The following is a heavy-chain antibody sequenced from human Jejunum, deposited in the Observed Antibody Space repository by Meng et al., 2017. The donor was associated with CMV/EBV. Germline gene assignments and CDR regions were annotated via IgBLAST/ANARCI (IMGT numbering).Heavy chain of an antibody. CDR1: GLALSDDD. Sequence: SGLALSDDDMLWIRQAPGRGLECILSIGNGYSGSAIYYADSVKGGFTISRDNAENSLYLQMNSLRAEDTAVYYCARDWLNKARDVWGQGTTVTVSS. V-gene: IGHV3-11*01. CDR3: ARDWLNKARDV. CDR2: IGNGYSGSAI. J-gene: IGHJ6*02. D-gene: IGHD1/OR15-1a*01.